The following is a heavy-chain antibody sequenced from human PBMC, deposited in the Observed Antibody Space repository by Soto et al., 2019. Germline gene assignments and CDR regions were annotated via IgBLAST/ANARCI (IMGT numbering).Heavy chain of an antibody. CDR1: GFTFSDFY. J-gene: IGHJ4*02. V-gene: IGHV3-48*01. CDR3: ARRNALEY. D-gene: IGHD1-1*01. Sequence: EVQLVESGGGLVQPGGSLRLSCVVSGFTFSDFYMNWVRQAPGKGLEWISYISSSGTTIYYADSVKGRFTISRDNAKRSLYLQMDSLRVDDTAVYYCARRNALEYWGQGTLVTVSS. CDR2: ISSSGTTI.